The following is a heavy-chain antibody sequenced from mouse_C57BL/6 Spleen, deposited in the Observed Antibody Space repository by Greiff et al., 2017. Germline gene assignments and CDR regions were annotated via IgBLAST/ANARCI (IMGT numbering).Heavy chain of an antibody. D-gene: IGHD2-1*01. CDR1: GYTFTSYW. CDR2: IHPNSGST. V-gene: IGHV1-64*01. J-gene: IGHJ4*01. CDR3: ARDYYGNCAMDY. Sequence: VQLQQPGAELVKPGASVKLSCKASGYTFTSYWMHWVKQRPGQGLEWIGMIHPNSGSTNYNEKFKGKATLTVDKSSSTAYMQLSSLSSEGSAVYYCARDYYGNCAMDYRGQGTSVTVSS.